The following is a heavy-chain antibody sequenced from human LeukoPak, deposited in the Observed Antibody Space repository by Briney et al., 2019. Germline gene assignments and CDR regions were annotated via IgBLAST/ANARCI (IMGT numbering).Heavy chain of an antibody. CDR1: GVSISSGSNY. CDR2: IYASGST. CDR3: ARGQYGDYRDY. V-gene: IGHV4-61*02. D-gene: IGHD4-17*01. Sequence: SQTLSLSCAVSGVSISSGSNYWSWIRQPAGKGLEWIGRIYASGSTNYNPSLKSRVTISVDTSKNQFSPEFSSVTAAGTAVYCCARGQYGDYRDYWGQGTLITVS. J-gene: IGHJ4*02.